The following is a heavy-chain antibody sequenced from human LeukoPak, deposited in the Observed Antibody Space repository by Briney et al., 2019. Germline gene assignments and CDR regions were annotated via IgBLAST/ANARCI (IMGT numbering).Heavy chain of an antibody. CDR1: GGSISSGGYY. Sequence: SETLSLTCTVSGGSISSGGYYWSWIRQHPGKGLEWIGYIYYSGSTYYNPSLKSRVTISVDTSKNQFSLKLSSVTAADTAVYYCAREGRSGSYDYWGQGTLVTVSS. D-gene: IGHD1-26*01. V-gene: IGHV4-31*03. CDR2: IYYSGST. J-gene: IGHJ4*02. CDR3: AREGRSGSYDY.